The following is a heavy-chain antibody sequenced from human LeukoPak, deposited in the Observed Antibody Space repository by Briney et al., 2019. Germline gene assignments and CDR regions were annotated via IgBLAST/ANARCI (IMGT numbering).Heavy chain of an antibody. CDR2: IYSGGST. V-gene: IGHV3-53*04. CDR3: ARESFYGMDV. CDR1: GFTVSSNY. Sequence: GGSLRLSCAASGFTVSSNYMSWVRQAPGKGLEWVSVIYSGGSTYYADSVKGRFTISRHNPKNTLYLQMNSLRAEDTAVYYCARESFYGMDVWGQGTTVTASS. J-gene: IGHJ6*02. D-gene: IGHD3-16*02.